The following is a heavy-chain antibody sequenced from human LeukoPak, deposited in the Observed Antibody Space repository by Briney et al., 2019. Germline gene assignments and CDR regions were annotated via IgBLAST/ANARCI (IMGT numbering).Heavy chain of an antibody. Sequence: RGSLRLSCAASGFAFSSYAMSWVRPGPGKGLEWVSAISGSGGSTYYSDSVKGRFTISRDNSKNTLYLQINSLRAEDTAVFYCARGVYQWLHDAFDIWGQGTMVTVSS. J-gene: IGHJ3*02. CDR1: GFAFSSYA. V-gene: IGHV3-23*01. D-gene: IGHD6-19*01. CDR2: ISGSGGST. CDR3: ARGVYQWLHDAFDI.